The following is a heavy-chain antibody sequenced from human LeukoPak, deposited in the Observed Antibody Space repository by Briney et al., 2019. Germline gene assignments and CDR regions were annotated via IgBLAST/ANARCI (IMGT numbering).Heavy chain of an antibody. V-gene: IGHV4-39*07. D-gene: IGHD3-3*01. Sequence: PSEALSLTCTGSGGSISSSSYYWGWIRQPPGKGLEWIGRIYYSGSTYYNPSLKSRVTISVDTCKNQFSLKLSSVTAADTAVYYCARGHGSITIFGVVLIRFDPWGQGTLVTVSS. CDR1: GGSISSSSYY. CDR2: IYYSGST. CDR3: ARGHGSITIFGVVLIRFDP. J-gene: IGHJ5*02.